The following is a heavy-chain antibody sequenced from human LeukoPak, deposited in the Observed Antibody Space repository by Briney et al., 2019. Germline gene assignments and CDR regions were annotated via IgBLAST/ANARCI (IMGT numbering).Heavy chain of an antibody. J-gene: IGHJ4*02. CDR2: ISSSSSTI. CDR3: ARDRDAEFSPYYFDY. V-gene: IGHV3-48*01. Sequence: GGSLRLSCAASGFTFSSYSMNWVRQAPGKGLEWVSYISSSSSTIYYADSVKGRFIISRDNAKNSLYLQMNSLRAEDTAVYYCARDRDAEFSPYYFDYWGQGTLVTVSS. CDR1: GFTFSSYS.